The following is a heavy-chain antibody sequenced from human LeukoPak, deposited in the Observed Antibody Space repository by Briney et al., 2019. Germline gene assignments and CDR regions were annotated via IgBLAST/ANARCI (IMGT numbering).Heavy chain of an antibody. V-gene: IGHV5-51*01. D-gene: IGHD5-18*01. CDR3: ARPGRGYSYGFDAFDI. CDR1: GYSFTSYW. CDR2: IYPGDSDT. J-gene: IGHJ3*02. Sequence: GESLKISCKGSGYSFTSYWIVWVRQMPGKGLEWMGIIYPGDSDTRYSPSFQGQVTISADKSISTAYLQWSSLKASDTAMYYCARPGRGYSYGFDAFDIWGQGTMVTVSS.